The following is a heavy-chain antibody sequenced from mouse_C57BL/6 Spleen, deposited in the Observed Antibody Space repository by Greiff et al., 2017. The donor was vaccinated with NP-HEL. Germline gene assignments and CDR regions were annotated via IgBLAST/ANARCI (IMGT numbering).Heavy chain of an antibody. CDR1: AYPLPSSW. V-gene: IGHV1-69*01. CDR3: ARRDYYGSSLNFDY. CDR2: FDPPVSYT. D-gene: IGHD1-1*01. Sequence: VQLQQPGAELVMPGPSVKLSCKASAYPLPSSWLPWVKRRPGQGLGWMGEFDPPVSYTNYNQKFKGKSTLTVDKSSSTAYMQLSSLTSEDSAVYYCARRDYYGSSLNFDYWGQGTTLTVSS. J-gene: IGHJ2*01.